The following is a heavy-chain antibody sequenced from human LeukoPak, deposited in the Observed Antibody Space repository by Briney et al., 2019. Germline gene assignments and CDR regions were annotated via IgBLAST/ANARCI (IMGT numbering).Heavy chain of an antibody. Sequence: SETLSLTCAVYGGSFSGYYWSWIRQPPGKGLEWIGEINHSGSTNYNPSLKSRVTISVDTSKNQFSLKLSSVTAADTAVYYCARVGAVVVAAATSFDYWGQGTLVTVSS. J-gene: IGHJ4*02. CDR3: ARVGAVVVAAATSFDY. CDR2: INHSGST. D-gene: IGHD2-15*01. V-gene: IGHV4-34*01. CDR1: GGSFSGYY.